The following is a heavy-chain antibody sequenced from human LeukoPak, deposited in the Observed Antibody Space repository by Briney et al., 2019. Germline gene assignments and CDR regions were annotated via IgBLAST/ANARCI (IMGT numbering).Heavy chain of an antibody. CDR1: GFTFSSYA. D-gene: IGHD6-6*01. J-gene: IGHJ4*02. Sequence: PGGSLRLSCAASGFTFSSYAMSWVRQAPGKGLEWVSVISGSGGSTYYADSVKGRFTLSGDNSKNTLYLQMNSLRAEDTAVYYCAKHAARSSSSGYYFDYWGQGTLVTVSS. CDR3: AKHAARSSSSGYYFDY. CDR2: ISGSGGST. V-gene: IGHV3-23*01.